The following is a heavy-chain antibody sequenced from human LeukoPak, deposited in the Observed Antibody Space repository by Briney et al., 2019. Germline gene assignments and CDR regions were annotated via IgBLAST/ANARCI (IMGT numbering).Heavy chain of an antibody. Sequence: GASVKVSCEASGYTFTGYYMHWVRQAPGQGLEWMGWINPNSGGTNYAQKFQGRVTMTRDTSISTAYMELSRLRSDDTAVYYCATDLRFGELNWFDPWGQGTLVTVSS. J-gene: IGHJ5*02. CDR2: INPNSGGT. CDR3: ATDLRFGELNWFDP. V-gene: IGHV1-2*02. CDR1: GYTFTGYY. D-gene: IGHD3-10*01.